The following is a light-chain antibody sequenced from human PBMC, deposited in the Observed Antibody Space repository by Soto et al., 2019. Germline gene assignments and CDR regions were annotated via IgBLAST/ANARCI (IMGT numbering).Light chain of an antibody. V-gene: IGKV3-20*01. J-gene: IGKJ2*03. CDR1: QSVDSRY. Sequence: DIVLTQSPGTLSLSPGERATLSCRASQSVDSRYLAWYQQKPGQAPRPVIHAVSRRATGIPDRFSGSGSGTDFTLTISRLEPEDFAEYYCQQYGSSPRYSFGQGTYLEIK. CDR3: QQYGSSPRYS. CDR2: AVS.